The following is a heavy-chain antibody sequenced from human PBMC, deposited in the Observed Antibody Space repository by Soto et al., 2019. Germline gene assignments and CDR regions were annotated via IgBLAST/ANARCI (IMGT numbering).Heavy chain of an antibody. D-gene: IGHD1-26*01. V-gene: IGHV3-43D*04. CDR3: AKDYYPFRAYYYYGMDV. J-gene: IGHJ6*02. CDR1: GFTFDYYA. Sequence: GGSLRLSCAASGFTFDYYAMHWVRQSPGKGLEWVSLISWDGGSTYYADSVKGRFTISRDNGKNSLYLQMNSLRAEDTALYYCAKDYYPFRAYYYYGMDVWGQGTTVTVSS. CDR2: ISWDGGST.